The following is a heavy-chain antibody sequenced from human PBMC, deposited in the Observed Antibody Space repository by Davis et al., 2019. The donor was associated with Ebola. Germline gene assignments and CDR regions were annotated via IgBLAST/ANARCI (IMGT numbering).Heavy chain of an antibody. CDR3: ARTPKGSGSYSVRFYFDY. J-gene: IGHJ4*02. CDR2: MNPNSGNT. CDR1: GYTFTSYD. Sequence: ASVKVSCKASGYTFTSYDINWVRQATGQGLEWMGWMNPNSGNTGYAQKFQGRVTITWNTSISTAYMELSSLRSEDTAVYYCARTPKGSGSYSVRFYFDYWGQGTLVTVSS. D-gene: IGHD3-10*01. V-gene: IGHV1-8*03.